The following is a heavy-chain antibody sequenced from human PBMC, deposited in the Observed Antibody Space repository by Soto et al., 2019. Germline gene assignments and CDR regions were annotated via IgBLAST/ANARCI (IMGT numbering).Heavy chain of an antibody. J-gene: IGHJ5*01. Sequence: GGSLRLSCAASGFTFSSYAMSWVRQAPGKGLEWVSAISGSGGSTYYADAVKGRFTISRDNSKTTLYLQMNSLSAEDTGVYYCAKEAAAHSSKSCGVPNWFDSWGQGTLVTVSS. CDR2: ISGSGGST. D-gene: IGHD2-2*01. CDR3: AKEAAAHSSKSCGVPNWFDS. CDR1: GFTFSSYA. V-gene: IGHV3-23*01.